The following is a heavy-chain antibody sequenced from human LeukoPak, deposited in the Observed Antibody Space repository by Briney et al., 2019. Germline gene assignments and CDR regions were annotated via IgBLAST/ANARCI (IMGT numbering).Heavy chain of an antibody. CDR2: IYYSGST. CDR1: GGSISSYY. Sequence: SETLSLTCTVSGGSISSYYWSWIRQPPGKGLEWIGYIYYSGSTNYNPSLKSRVTISVDTSKNQFSLKLSSVTAADTAVYYCARGMVRSRLDYWGQGTLVTVSS. J-gene: IGHJ4*02. V-gene: IGHV4-59*01. CDR3: ARGMVRSRLDY. D-gene: IGHD2-8*01.